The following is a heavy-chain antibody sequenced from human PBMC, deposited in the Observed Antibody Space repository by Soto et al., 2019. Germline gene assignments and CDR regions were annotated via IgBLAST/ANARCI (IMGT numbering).Heavy chain of an antibody. CDR3: ARDNGYFDL. Sequence: ASVKVSCKTSGYTFSSYSVNWVRQAPGQGLEWMAWISTYSGNTHYAERVQGRVTVTLDKSARTAFMEMRGLTSDDTAVYFCARDNGYFDLWGQGTLVTVST. V-gene: IGHV1-18*04. CDR2: ISTYSGNT. CDR1: GYTFSSYS. J-gene: IGHJ4*02.